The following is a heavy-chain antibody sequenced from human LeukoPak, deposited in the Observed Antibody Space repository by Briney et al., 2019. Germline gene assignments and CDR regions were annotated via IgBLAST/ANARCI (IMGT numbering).Heavy chain of an antibody. J-gene: IGHJ4*02. CDR1: GFTFSSYA. Sequence: GGSLRLSCAASGFTFSSYAMHWVRQAPGKGLEWVAVISYDGSNKYYADSVKGRFTISRDNSKNTLYLQMNSLRAEDTAVYYCLDSSSRNYYWGQGTLVTVSS. CDR3: LDSSSRNYY. V-gene: IGHV3-30*04. D-gene: IGHD6-13*01. CDR2: ISYDGSNK.